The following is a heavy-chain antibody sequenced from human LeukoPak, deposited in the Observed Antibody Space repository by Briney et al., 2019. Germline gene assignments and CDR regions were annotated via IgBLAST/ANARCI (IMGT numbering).Heavy chain of an antibody. CDR3: ARESPNYVAFDI. CDR2: ISSSGSTI. Sequence: GGSLRLSCAASGFTFSSYEMNWVRQAPGKGLEWVSYISSSGSTIYYADSVKGRFTISRDNAKNSLYLQMNGLRAEDTAVYYCARESPNYVAFDIWGQGTMVTVSS. J-gene: IGHJ3*02. D-gene: IGHD1-7*01. V-gene: IGHV3-48*03. CDR1: GFTFSSYE.